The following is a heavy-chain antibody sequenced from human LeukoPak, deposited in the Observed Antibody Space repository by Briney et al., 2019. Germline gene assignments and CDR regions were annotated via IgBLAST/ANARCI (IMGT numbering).Heavy chain of an antibody. CDR2: INHSGST. V-gene: IGHV4-34*01. CDR3: ASSRRGAYYYDSSGYYQRPSLYYYGMDV. D-gene: IGHD3-22*01. J-gene: IGHJ6*02. Sequence: SETLSLTCAVSDGSFSDYYWTWIRQPPGKGLEWIGEINHSGSTNYNPSLKSRVTISVDTSKNQFSLKLSSVTAADTAVYYCASSRRGAYYYDSSGYYQRPSLYYYGMDVWGQGTTVTVSS. CDR1: DGSFSDYY.